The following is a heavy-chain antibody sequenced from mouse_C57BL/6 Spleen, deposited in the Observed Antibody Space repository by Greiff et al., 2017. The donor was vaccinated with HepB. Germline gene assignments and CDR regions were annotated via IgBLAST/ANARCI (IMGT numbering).Heavy chain of an antibody. V-gene: IGHV1-26*01. J-gene: IGHJ1*03. CDR1: GYTFTDYY. D-gene: IGHD4-1*01. CDR3: ARRGTGTGWYFDV. Sequence: VQLQQSGPELVKPGASVKISCKASGYTFTDYYMNWVKQSHGKSLEWIGDINPNNGGTSYNQKFKGKATLNVDKSSSTAYMELRSLTSEDSAVYYCARRGTGTGWYFDVWGTGTTVTVSS. CDR2: INPNNGGT.